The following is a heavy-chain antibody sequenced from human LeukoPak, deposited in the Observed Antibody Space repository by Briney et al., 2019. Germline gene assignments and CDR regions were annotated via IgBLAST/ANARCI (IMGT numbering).Heavy chain of an antibody. J-gene: IGHJ3*02. CDR3: TRTTSGPYDAFDI. Sequence: ASVKVSCKASGYTFTSYAMNWVRQAPGQGLEWMGWINPNSGGTNYAQKFQGRVTMTRDTSISTAYMKLSRLRSDDTAVYYCTRTTSGPYDAFDIWGQGTMVTVSS. D-gene: IGHD6-19*01. CDR1: GYTFTSYA. V-gene: IGHV1-2*02. CDR2: INPNSGGT.